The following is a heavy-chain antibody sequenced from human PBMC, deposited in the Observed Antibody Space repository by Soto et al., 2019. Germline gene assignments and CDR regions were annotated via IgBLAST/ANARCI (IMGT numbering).Heavy chain of an antibody. V-gene: IGHV5-51*01. CDR1: GYIFTDYW. D-gene: IGHD6-19*01. CDR3: TRLIWPVPARPS. CDR2: IYPGDSDT. Sequence: GESLKISCRGSGYIFTDYWIAWVRQVPGKAAEGMGIIYPGDSDTRYSRFCKGQVTISAGKSINTAYLQCRNLKCSDTAMYYCTRLIWPVPARPSWGHGTLVTVSS. J-gene: IGHJ4*01.